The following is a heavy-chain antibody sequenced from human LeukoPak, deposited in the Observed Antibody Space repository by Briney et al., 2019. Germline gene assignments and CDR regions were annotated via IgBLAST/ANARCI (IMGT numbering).Heavy chain of an antibody. V-gene: IGHV3-53*01. J-gene: IGHJ4*02. CDR3: ARDLDGYGSY. CDR1: GFTVSSSY. Sequence: GGSLRLSCAASGFTVSSSYMSWVRQAPGKGLEWVSVIYSDGSTYYADSVKGRFTISRDNSKNTLYLQMNSLRAEDTAVYYCARDLDGYGSYWGQGTLVTVSS. CDR2: IYSDGST. D-gene: IGHD3-10*01.